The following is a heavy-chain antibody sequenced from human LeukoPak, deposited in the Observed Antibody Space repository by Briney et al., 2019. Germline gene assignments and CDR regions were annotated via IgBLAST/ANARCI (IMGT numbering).Heavy chain of an antibody. Sequence: GGSLRLSCAASGFTFSSYSMNWVRQAPGKGLEWVSSISSSSSYIYYADSVKGRFTISRDNAKNSLYLQMKSLRAEDTAVYYCATQDDRGAFDYWGQGTLVTVSS. CDR1: GFTFSSYS. J-gene: IGHJ4*02. V-gene: IGHV3-21*01. D-gene: IGHD1-1*01. CDR2: ISSSSSYI. CDR3: ATQDDRGAFDY.